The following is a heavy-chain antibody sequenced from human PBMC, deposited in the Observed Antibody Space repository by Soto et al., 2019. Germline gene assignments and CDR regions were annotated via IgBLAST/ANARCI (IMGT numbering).Heavy chain of an antibody. Sequence: WGSLRLSCTASGFTFITSAMILVRHSPVRWLEWVSGISGSGAGTYYADSVKGRFTISRDNSKNTLYLQMSGLRAEDAALYYCAKGPTVFGAVISFDYYYGMYVWGQGTPVTVSS. CDR3: AKGPTVFGAVISFDYYYGMYV. CDR2: ISGSGAGT. D-gene: IGHD3-3*01. CDR1: GFTFITSA. V-gene: IGHV3-23*01. J-gene: IGHJ6*02.